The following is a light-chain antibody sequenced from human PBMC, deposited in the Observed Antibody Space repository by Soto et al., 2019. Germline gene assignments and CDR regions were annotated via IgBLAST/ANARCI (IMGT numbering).Light chain of an antibody. CDR1: QTVKSSY. CDR2: DAS. V-gene: IGKV3-20*01. J-gene: IGKJ1*01. CDR3: QQYASSPQT. Sequence: EIVLTQSPGVLSLSAGERATLSCRASQTVKSSYLAWYQQKPGQAPRLLIYDASTRAAGIPDRFSASGSGTDFTLIISRLEPEDFAVYSCQQYASSPQTFGQGTKVDIK.